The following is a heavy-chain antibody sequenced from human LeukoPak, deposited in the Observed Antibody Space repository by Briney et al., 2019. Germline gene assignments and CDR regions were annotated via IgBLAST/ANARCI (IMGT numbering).Heavy chain of an antibody. CDR2: ISYDGSNK. V-gene: IGHV3-30*04. J-gene: IGHJ4*02. Sequence: PGRSLRLSCAASGFTFSRYGMHWVRQAPGKGLEWVTAISYDGSNKYYADSVKGRFTISRDNSKNTLYVQMNSLRAEDTAVYYCAGLDYWGQGTLVTVSS. CDR3: AGLDY. CDR1: GFTFSRYG.